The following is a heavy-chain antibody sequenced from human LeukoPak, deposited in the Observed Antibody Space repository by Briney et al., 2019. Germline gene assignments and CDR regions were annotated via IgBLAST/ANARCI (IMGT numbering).Heavy chain of an antibody. J-gene: IGHJ4*02. V-gene: IGHV3-30*18. CDR1: GFTFSSYG. CDR2: ISYDGSNK. D-gene: IGHD3-22*01. CDR3: AKYYYDSSGYYGHYFDY. Sequence: GGSLRLSCAASGFTFSSYGMHWVRQAPGKGLEWVAVISYDGSNKYYADSVKGRFTISRDNSENTLYLQMNSLRAEDTAVYYCAKYYYDSSGYYGHYFDYWGQGTLVTVSS.